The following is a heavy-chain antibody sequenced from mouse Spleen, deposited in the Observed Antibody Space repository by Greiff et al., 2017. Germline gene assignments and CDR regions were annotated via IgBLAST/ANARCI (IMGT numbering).Heavy chain of an antibody. V-gene: IGHV2-9-1*01. CDR1: GFSLTSYA. CDR3: VRNFYYGTSPYFDV. Sequence: VMLVESGPGLVAPSQSLSITCTVSGFSLTSYAISWVRQPPGKGLEWLGVIWTGGGTNYNSALKSRLSIIKDNSKSQVFLKMNSLQTDDTARYYCVRNFYYGTSPYFDVWGTGTTVTVSS. D-gene: IGHD1-1*01. CDR2: IWTGGGT. J-gene: IGHJ1*03.